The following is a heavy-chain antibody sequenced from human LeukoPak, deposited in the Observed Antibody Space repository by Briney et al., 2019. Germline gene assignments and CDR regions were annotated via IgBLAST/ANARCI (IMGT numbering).Heavy chain of an antibody. CDR1: GGSFSGYY. J-gene: IGHJ5*02. Sequence: KSSETLSLTCAVYGGSFSGYYWSWIRQPPGKGLEWIGEINHSGSTNYNPSLKSRVTISVDTSKNQFSLKLSSVTAADTAVYYCARGFEGWELLTQSNWFDPWGQGTLVTVSS. CDR3: ARGFEGWELLTQSNWFDP. CDR2: INHSGST. V-gene: IGHV4-34*01. D-gene: IGHD1-26*01.